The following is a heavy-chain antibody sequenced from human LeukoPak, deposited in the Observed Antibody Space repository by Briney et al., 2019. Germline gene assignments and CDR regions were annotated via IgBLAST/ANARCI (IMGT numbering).Heavy chain of an antibody. V-gene: IGHV3-49*04. Sequence: SGRSLRLSCTASGFTFGDYAMSWVRQAPGKGLEWVGFIRSKAYGGTTEYAASVKGRFTISRDDSKSIAYLQMNSLKTEDTAVYYCTRVTFAPIYYYYMDVWGKGTTVTISS. CDR2: IRSKAYGGTT. CDR3: TRVTFAPIYYYYMDV. CDR1: GFTFGDYA. J-gene: IGHJ6*03. D-gene: IGHD3-10*01.